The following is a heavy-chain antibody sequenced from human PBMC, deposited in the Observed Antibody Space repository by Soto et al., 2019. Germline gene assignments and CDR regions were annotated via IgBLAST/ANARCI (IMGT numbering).Heavy chain of an antibody. D-gene: IGHD4-17*01. CDR2: MSYDGSTK. J-gene: IGHJ6*02. CDR3: VRGXWGYGDYELSYYYGMDV. CDR1: GFTFSTYA. V-gene: IGHV3-30-3*01. Sequence: GGSLRLSCAASGFTFSTYAMHWVRQAPGKGLEWVAVMSYDGSTKYYADSVQGRFTISRDNSKNTLYLQMSSLRAEDTAVYSCVRGXWGYGDYELSYYYGMDVWGQGTTVTVSS.